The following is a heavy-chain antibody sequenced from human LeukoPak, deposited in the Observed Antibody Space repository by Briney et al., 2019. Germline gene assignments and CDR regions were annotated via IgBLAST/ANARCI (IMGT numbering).Heavy chain of an antibody. CDR2: INSDGSST. D-gene: IGHD4-17*01. Sequence: PGGSLRLSCAASGFTFSSYWMHWVRQAPGKGLVWVSRINSDGSSTSYADSVKGRFTISRDNAKNTLYLQMNSLRAEDMAVYYCARADLDYGDYSGYYYYGMDVWGQGTTVTVSS. CDR3: ARADLDYGDYSGYYYYGMDV. J-gene: IGHJ6*02. CDR1: GFTFSSYW. V-gene: IGHV3-74*01.